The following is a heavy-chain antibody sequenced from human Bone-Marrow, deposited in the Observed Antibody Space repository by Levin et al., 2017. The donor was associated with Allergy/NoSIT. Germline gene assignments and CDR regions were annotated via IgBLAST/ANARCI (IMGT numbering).Heavy chain of an antibody. CDR2: ISYTGTA. V-gene: IGHV4-59*01. J-gene: IGHJ5*02. CDR1: DDSMRTYF. Sequence: SQTLSLTCNVSDDSMRTYFWSWIRQPPGEGLEWIGYISYTGTATYNPSLKSRVSISIDTSKNHFSLRLTSVTPADTAVYYGARTSGYDWWFDPWGQGTLVTVSS. CDR3: ARTSGYDWWFDP. D-gene: IGHD5-12*01.